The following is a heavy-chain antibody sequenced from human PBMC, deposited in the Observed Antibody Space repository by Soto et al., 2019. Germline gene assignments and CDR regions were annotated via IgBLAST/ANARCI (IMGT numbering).Heavy chain of an antibody. CDR2: IIPIFGTA. CDR1: GGTFSSYA. V-gene: IGHV1-69*13. D-gene: IGHD1-7*01. Sequence: GASVKVSCKASGGTFSSYAISWVRQAPGQGLEWMGGIIPIFGTANYAQKFQGRVTITADESTSTAYMELSSLRSEDTAVYYCARSVVELRYWFDPWGQGTLVTVS. CDR3: ARSVVELRYWFDP. J-gene: IGHJ5*02.